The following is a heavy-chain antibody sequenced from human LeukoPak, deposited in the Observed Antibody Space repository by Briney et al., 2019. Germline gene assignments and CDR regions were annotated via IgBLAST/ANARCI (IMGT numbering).Heavy chain of an antibody. J-gene: IGHJ4*02. D-gene: IGHD1-26*01. V-gene: IGHV3-23*01. CDR2: ISASGGST. CDR1: GFTFSSYA. Sequence: GGSLRLSCAASGFTFSSYAMSWVRQAPGKGPEWVSAISASGGSTYYADSVKGRFIISRDNSKNTLYLQMNSLRAEDTAVFYCAKALVGATLGGRGFDYWGQGTLVSVSS. CDR3: AKALVGATLGGRGFDY.